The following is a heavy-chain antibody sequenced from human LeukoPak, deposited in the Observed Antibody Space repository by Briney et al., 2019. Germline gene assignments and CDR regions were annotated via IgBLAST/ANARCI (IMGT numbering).Heavy chain of an antibody. CDR3: AIVAGGCGGDCTSFDY. D-gene: IGHD2-21*01. J-gene: IGHJ4*02. CDR1: GFTFSSYS. Sequence: GGSLRLSCAASGFTFSSYSMNWVRQAPGKWLEWVSYISSSSSTIYYADSVKGRFTISRDNAKNSLYLQMNSLRAEYTAVYYCAIVAGGCGGDCTSFDYWGQGTLVTVSS. CDR2: ISSSSSTI. V-gene: IGHV3-48*01.